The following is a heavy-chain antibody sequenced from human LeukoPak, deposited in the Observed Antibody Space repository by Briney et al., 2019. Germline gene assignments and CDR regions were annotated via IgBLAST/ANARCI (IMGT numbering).Heavy chain of an antibody. J-gene: IGHJ4*02. CDR3: DRSTSGVSEFDC. D-gene: IGHD1-1*01. Sequence: GGSLRLSCAASGFTFDDYTMHWVRQVPGRGLEWVSFISWDGSSTYYVDSVKGRFIISRDNRKNCLYLQMNSLRTEDTALYYCDRSTSGVSEFDCWGQGTLVTVSS. CDR1: GFTFDDYT. CDR2: ISWDGSST. V-gene: IGHV3-43*01.